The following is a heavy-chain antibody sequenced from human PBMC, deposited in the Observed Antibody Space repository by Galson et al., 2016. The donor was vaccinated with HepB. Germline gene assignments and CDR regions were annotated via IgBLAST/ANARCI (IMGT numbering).Heavy chain of an antibody. Sequence: SVKVSCKASGYTFTGYYIHWVRQAPGQGLEWMGWINPNSGGTKYAQKFQGRVTMTRDTSISTAYMELSRLRSDDTAVYYCARDGRYNWNDAIDYWGQGTLVTVSS. CDR1: GYTFTGYY. CDR3: ARDGRYNWNDAIDY. J-gene: IGHJ4*02. D-gene: IGHD1-1*01. V-gene: IGHV1-2*02. CDR2: INPNSGGT.